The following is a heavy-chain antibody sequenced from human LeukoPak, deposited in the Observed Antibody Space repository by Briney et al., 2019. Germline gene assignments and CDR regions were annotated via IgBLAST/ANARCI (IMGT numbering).Heavy chain of an antibody. V-gene: IGHV4-4*07. J-gene: IGHJ4*02. CDR3: ATTMVRGVMSDY. CDR1: GGSISSYY. Sequence: SETLSLTCTVSGGSISSYYWSWIRQPAGKGLEWIGRIYTSRSTNYNPSLKSRVTMSVDTSKNQFSLKLSSVTAADTAVYYCATTMVRGVMSDYWGQGTLVTVSS. CDR2: IYTSRST. D-gene: IGHD3-10*01.